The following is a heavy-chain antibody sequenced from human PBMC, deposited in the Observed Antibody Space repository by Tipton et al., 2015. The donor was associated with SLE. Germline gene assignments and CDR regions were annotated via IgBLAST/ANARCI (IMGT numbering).Heavy chain of an antibody. V-gene: IGHV3-48*01. Sequence: GSLRLSCAASGFTFSSYSMNWVRQAPGKGLEWVSYISSSSSTIYYADSVKGRFTISRDNAKNSLYLQMNSLRAEDTAVNYCARDLQSSSWYREIDYWGQGALVTVSS. CDR2: ISSSSSTI. CDR3: ARDLQSSSWYREIDY. J-gene: IGHJ4*02. D-gene: IGHD6-13*01. CDR1: GFTFSSYS.